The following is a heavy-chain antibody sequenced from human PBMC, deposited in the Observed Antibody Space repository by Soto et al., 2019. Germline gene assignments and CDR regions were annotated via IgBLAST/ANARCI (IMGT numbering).Heavy chain of an antibody. CDR2: IKSKTDGGTT. CDR1: GFTFSNAW. D-gene: IGHD2-15*01. CDR3: TTDVYCSGGSCWNWFDP. V-gene: IGHV3-15*07. Sequence: VQLVESGGGLVKPGGSLRLSCAASGFTFSNAWMNWVRQAPGEGLEWVGRIKSKTDGGTTDYAAPVKGRFTISRDDSKNTLYLQMNSLKTEDTAVYYCTTDVYCSGGSCWNWFDPWGQGTLVTVSS. J-gene: IGHJ5*02.